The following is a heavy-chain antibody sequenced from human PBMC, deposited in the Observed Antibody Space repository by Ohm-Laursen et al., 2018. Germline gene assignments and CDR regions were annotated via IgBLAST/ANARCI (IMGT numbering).Heavy chain of an antibody. D-gene: IGHD3-10*01. CDR2: ISYDGRQT. CDR3: AKDRGSDWYFDV. Sequence: SLRLSCTASGFTFSDYGSHWVRQAPGKGLEWVAVISYDGRQTYYADSVKGRFTISRDNPKSTLYLQMNSLRSEDTAVYYCAKDRGSDWYFDVWGRGTLVTVSS. J-gene: IGHJ2*01. V-gene: IGHV3-30*18. CDR1: GFTFSDYG.